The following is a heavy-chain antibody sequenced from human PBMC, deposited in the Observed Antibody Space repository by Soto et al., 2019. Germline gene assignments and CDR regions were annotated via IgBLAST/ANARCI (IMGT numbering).Heavy chain of an antibody. D-gene: IGHD2-21*01. CDR1: GYSISSNNW. V-gene: IGHV4-28*01. Sequence: QVQLQESGPGLVKPSDTLSLTCAVSGYSISSNNWWGWIRQPPGKGLEWIGYIYYSGTTYYNPSLKGRVTMSLDTSMNQFSLKLTSVTAVDTAVYYCAIRVIQGPIDYWGQGTLVTVSS. CDR3: AIRVIQGPIDY. CDR2: IYYSGTT. J-gene: IGHJ4*02.